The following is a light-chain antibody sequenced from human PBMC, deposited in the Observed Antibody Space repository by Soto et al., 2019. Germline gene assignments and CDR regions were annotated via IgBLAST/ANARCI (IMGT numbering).Light chain of an antibody. CDR3: QQSNNWPPEYT. CDR2: GAS. CDR1: QSVSRN. V-gene: IGKV3-15*01. J-gene: IGKJ2*01. Sequence: EIGMMQSPATLAVSPGERATLSCRTSQSVSRNLAWYQQKPGQAPRLLIYGASTRATGVPARFMGSGSGTEFTLTISSLQSEDFAVYYCQQSNNWPPEYTFGQGTKVDIK.